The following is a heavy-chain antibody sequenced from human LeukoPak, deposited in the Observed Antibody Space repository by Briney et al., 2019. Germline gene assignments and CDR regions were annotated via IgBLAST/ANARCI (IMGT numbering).Heavy chain of an antibody. Sequence: PGGSLRLSCAASGFTFSNYAMSWVRQAPGKGLDWVSGISGSGGSTYYADSVKGRFTISRDNSKNTLYLQMNSLRAEDMAVYYCAKGVIPAVDYWGQGTLVTVSS. CDR3: AKGVIPAVDY. J-gene: IGHJ4*02. V-gene: IGHV3-23*01. CDR2: ISGSGGST. D-gene: IGHD2-2*01. CDR1: GFTFSNYA.